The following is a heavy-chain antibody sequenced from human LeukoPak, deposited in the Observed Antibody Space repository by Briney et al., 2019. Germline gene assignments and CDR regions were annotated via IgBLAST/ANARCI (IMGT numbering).Heavy chain of an antibody. D-gene: IGHD6-13*01. CDR2: IFYSGST. CDR3: ARGYGSSWFLFDY. Sequence: SETLSLTCTVSGGSISSSSYYWGWIRQPPGKGLEWIGSIFYSGSTYYNPSLKSRLTIYVDTSKNQFSLKLSSVTAADTAVYYCARGYGSSWFLFDYWGQGTLVTVSS. V-gene: IGHV4-39*01. J-gene: IGHJ4*02. CDR1: GGSISSSSYY.